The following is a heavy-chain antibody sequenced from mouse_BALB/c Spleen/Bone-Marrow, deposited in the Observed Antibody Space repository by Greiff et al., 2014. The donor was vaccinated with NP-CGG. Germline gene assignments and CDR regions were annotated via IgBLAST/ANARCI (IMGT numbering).Heavy chain of an antibody. J-gene: IGHJ1*01. Sequence: DLVKPGASVKLSCKASGYTFTNYWINWIKQRPGQGLEWIGRIAPGSGSTYYNEMFKGKITLTVDTSSSTAYIQLSSQSSEDSDVYFCARERYGYDGWYFDVWGAGTTVTVSS. CDR3: ARERYGYDGWYFDV. D-gene: IGHD2-2*01. CDR2: IAPGSGST. CDR1: GYTFTNYW. V-gene: IGHV1S41*01.